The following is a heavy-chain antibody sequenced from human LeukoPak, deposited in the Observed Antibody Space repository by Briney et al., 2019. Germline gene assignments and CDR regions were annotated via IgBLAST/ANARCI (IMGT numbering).Heavy chain of an antibody. J-gene: IGHJ4*02. CDR2: IKQDGSEK. V-gene: IGHV3-7*01. Sequence: GGSLRLSCAASGFTFSSYWMSWVRQAPGKGLEWVANIKQDGSEKYYVDSVKGRFTISRDNAKNSLYLQMNSLRAEDTAVYYCARDGSLISIAVSGQDYWGQGTLVTVSS. CDR3: ARDGSLISIAVSGQDY. CDR1: GFTFSSYW. D-gene: IGHD6-19*01.